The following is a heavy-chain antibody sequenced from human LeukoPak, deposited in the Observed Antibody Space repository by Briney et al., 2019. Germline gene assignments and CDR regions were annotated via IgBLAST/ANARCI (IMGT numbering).Heavy chain of an antibody. CDR2: ILFDGSSE. CDR3: VKESSGTYLKVYYHMGV. Sequence: GGSLRLSCAASGFNFSNYGMHWVRQAPGKGLEWVAFILFDGSSEFFADSVRGRFTISRDNSKNTLSLKMNNLRADDTAVYYCVKESSGTYLKVYYHMGVWGKGTTVIISS. V-gene: IGHV3-30*02. D-gene: IGHD3-10*01. CDR1: GFNFSNYG. J-gene: IGHJ6*03.